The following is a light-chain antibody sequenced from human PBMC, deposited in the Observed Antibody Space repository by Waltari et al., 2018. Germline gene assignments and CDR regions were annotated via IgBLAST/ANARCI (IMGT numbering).Light chain of an antibody. V-gene: IGKV3-20*01. CDR2: GAS. J-gene: IGKJ4*01. CDR3: QQYDISPLT. CDR1: QTVRTTY. Sequence: EIVLTQSPGTLSLSPGERATLSCSASQTVRTTYLAWYQQKPGQAPTLLIYGASSRATGIPDRFSGSGSGTDFSLTISSLEPEDFAVYYCQQYDISPLTFGGGTKVEV.